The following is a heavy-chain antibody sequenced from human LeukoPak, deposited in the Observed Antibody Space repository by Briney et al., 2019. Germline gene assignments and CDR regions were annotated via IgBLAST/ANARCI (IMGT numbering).Heavy chain of an antibody. CDR1: GGSFSGYY. CDR2: INHSGST. D-gene: IGHD7-27*01. J-gene: IGHJ4*02. CDR3: ASYGTGSTFDH. V-gene: IGHV4-34*01. Sequence: SETLSLTCAVYGGSFSGYYWSWIRQPPGKGLEWIGEINHSGSTNYNPSLKSRVTISVDTSKNQFSLKLSSVTAADTAVYYCASYGTGSTFDHWGQGTLVTVSS.